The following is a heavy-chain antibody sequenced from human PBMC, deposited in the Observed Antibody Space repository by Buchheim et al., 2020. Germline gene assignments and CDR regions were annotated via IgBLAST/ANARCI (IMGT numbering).Heavy chain of an antibody. J-gene: IGHJ4*02. CDR2: IDSDGSRT. CDR1: GFTFSSYW. V-gene: IGHV3-74*01. D-gene: IGHD6-13*01. Sequence: EVQLVESGGGLVLPGGSLRLSCAGSGFTFSSYWMNWVRQVPGKGLVWVSRIDSDGSRTNYADSVKGRFTISRDNRKNTLYLQMNSLRDEDTAVYYCARIRAAPPGDFDYWGQGTL. CDR3: ARIRAAPPGDFDY.